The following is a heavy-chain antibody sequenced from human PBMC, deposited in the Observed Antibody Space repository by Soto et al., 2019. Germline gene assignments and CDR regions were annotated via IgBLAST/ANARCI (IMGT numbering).Heavy chain of an antibody. Sequence: PGGSLRLSCAASGFTFNSYGMHWVRQGPGNGLEWVAFISYDSTKTYYADSVKGRFTISRDNSNSALYVQMNSLTGEDTAVYYCARTRSAWSDFHYYSLDVWGQGTTVNV. D-gene: IGHD1-26*01. V-gene: IGHV3-30*03. CDR1: GFTFNSYG. J-gene: IGHJ6*02. CDR2: ISYDSTKT. CDR3: ARTRSAWSDFHYYSLDV.